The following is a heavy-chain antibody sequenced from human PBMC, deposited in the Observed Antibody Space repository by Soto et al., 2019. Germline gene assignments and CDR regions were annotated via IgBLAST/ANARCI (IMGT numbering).Heavy chain of an antibody. J-gene: IGHJ5*02. V-gene: IGHV1-69*01. CDR1: GGTFSSYA. CDR3: ARDRAPFYCSGGSCYSWFDP. Sequence: QVQLVQSGAEVKKPGSSVKVSCKASGGTFSSYAISWVRQAPGQGLEWMGGIIPIFGTANYAQKFQGRVTITADEHTSTAYMELSSLSSEDTAVYYCARDRAPFYCSGGSCYSWFDPWGQGPLVTVSS. CDR2: IIPIFGTA. D-gene: IGHD2-15*01.